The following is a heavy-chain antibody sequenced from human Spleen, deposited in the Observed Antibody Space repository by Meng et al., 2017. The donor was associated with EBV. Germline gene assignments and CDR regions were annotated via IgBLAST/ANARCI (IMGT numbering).Heavy chain of an antibody. D-gene: IGHD3-10*01. V-gene: IGHV1-69*01. CDR1: GGTFRSDA. CDR3: ASESGRGFTPDY. Sequence: QVKVARAGSEGTKPGSSVKVPCRTSGGTFRSDAISWVRQAPGQGLEWMGGLIPLSDAPHYAQKFQGRVTIIADESTSTHSMELNSLRSEDTAMYYCASESGRGFTPDYWGQGTLVTVSS. J-gene: IGHJ4*02. CDR2: LIPLSDAP.